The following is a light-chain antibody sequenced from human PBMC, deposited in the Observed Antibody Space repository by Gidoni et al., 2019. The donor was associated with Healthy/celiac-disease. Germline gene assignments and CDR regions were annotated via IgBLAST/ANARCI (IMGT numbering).Light chain of an antibody. Sequence: DIQMTQSPSSLSASVGDRVTITCRASQSISSHLNWYQQKPGKAPKLLIYAASSLQSGVPSRFSGSGSGTDFTLTISSLQPEDFATYYSQQSYSTPPTFGGGTKVEIK. CDR1: QSISSH. CDR2: AAS. J-gene: IGKJ4*01. V-gene: IGKV1-39*01. CDR3: QQSYSTPPT.